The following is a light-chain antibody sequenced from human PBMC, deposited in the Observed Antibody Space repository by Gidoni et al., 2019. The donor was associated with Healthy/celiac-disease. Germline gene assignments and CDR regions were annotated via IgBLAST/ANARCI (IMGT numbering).Light chain of an antibody. CDR3: QSADSSGTGV. CDR2: KDS. Sequence: YELTQPPSVSVSPGQTARITCSGDALPKQYANWYQQKPGQAPVLVIYKDSERPSVIPERFSGSSSGTTVTLTISGVQAEDEADYYCQSADSSGTGVFGGGTKLTVL. V-gene: IGLV3-25*03. CDR1: ALPKQY. J-gene: IGLJ2*01.